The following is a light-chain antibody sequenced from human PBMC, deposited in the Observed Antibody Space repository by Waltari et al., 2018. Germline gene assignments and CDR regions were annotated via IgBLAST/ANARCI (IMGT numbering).Light chain of an antibody. V-gene: IGLV1-44*01. CDR3: AAWDDSLNGFYV. CDR2: NNN. Sequence: QSVLTPPPSASRTPGQSITISCSGSSPHIGSNTVNWYQHLPGTAPTLLIDNNNQRPSGVPDRFSASKSGTSASLAISGLQPEDEGDYYCAAWDDSLNGFYVFGTGTQVTVL. CDR1: SPHIGSNT. J-gene: IGLJ1*01.